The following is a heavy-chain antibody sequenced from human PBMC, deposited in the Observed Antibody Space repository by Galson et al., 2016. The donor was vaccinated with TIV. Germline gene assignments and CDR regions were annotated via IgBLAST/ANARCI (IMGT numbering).Heavy chain of an antibody. CDR1: GFTFSNYA. CDR2: ISDTGRNT. V-gene: IGHV3-23*01. D-gene: IGHD1-26*01. J-gene: IGHJ5*01. Sequence: SLRLSCAASGFTFSNYAMNWIRQAPGRGLEWVSGISDTGRNTYYTGSVKGRFAISRDNSKNTLFLQMNSLRSEDTAIYYCAKDRVGPATGWFDSWGQGALVTVSS. CDR3: AKDRVGPATGWFDS.